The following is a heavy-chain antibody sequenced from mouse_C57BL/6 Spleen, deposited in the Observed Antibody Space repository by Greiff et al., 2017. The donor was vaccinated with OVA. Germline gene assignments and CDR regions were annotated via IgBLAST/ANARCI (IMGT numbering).Heavy chain of an antibody. CDR2: IDPETGGT. D-gene: IGHD4-1*01. CDR1: GYTFTDYE. V-gene: IGHV1-15*01. CDR3: TSWDG. Sequence: QVQLKESGAELVRPGASVTLSCKASGYTFTDYEMHWVKQTPVHGLEWIGAIDPETGGTAYNQKFKGKAILTADKSSSTAYMELRSLTSEDSAVYYCTSWDGWGQGTLVTVSA. J-gene: IGHJ3*02.